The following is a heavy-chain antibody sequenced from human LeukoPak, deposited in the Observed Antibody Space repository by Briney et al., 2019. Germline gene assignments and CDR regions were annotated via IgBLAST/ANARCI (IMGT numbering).Heavy chain of an antibody. V-gene: IGHV4-39*07. CDR1: GGSISTSSYY. CDR3: ARAHDILTGYDY. Sequence: SETLSLTCTVSGGSISTSSYYWGWIRQPPGKGLECIGNIYYSGSTYYNPSLKSRVTISVDTSKNQFSLKLSSVTAADTAVYYCARAHDILTGYDYWGQGTLVTVSS. CDR2: IYYSGST. D-gene: IGHD3-9*01. J-gene: IGHJ4*02.